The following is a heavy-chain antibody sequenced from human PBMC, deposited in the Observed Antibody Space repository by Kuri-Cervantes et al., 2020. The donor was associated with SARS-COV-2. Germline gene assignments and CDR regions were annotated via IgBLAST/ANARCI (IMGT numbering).Heavy chain of an antibody. CDR1: GFTFSSYG. CDR3: AREGVVGATTYYYYGMDV. J-gene: IGHJ6*02. Sequence: GGSLRLSCAASGFTFSSYGMHWARQAPGKGLEWVAVIWCDGSNKYYADSVKGRFTISRDNSKNTLYLQMNSLRAEDTAVYYCAREGVVGATTYYYYGMDVWGQGTTVTVSS. CDR2: IWCDGSNK. V-gene: IGHV3-33*01. D-gene: IGHD1-26*01.